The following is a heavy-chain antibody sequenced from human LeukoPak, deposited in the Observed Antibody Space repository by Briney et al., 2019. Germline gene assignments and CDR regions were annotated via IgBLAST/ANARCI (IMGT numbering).Heavy chain of an antibody. CDR1: GFTFDDYA. CDR2: ISWNSGGI. V-gene: IGHV3-9*01. CDR3: AKDISGREDYGVYVFDY. D-gene: IGHD4-17*01. J-gene: IGHJ4*02. Sequence: PGGSLRLSCAASGFTFDDYAMHWVRQAPGKGLEWVSGISWNSGGIGYADSVKGRFTISRDNAKNSLYLLTNSLRPEDTALYYCAKDISGREDYGVYVFDYWGQGTLVTVSS.